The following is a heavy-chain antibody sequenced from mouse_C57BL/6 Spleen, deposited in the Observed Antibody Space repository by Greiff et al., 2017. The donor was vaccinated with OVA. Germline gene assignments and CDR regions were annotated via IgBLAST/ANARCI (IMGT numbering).Heavy chain of an antibody. D-gene: IGHD4-1*01. J-gene: IGHJ4*01. CDR1: GYAFSSSW. Sequence: VQLVESGPELVKPGASVKISCKASGYAFSSSWMNWVKQRPGKGLEWIGRIYPGDGDTNYNGKFKGKATLTADKSSSTAYMQPSSLTSEDSAVYFCARTGTGLYAMDYWGQGTSGTVSS. CDR2: IYPGDGDT. CDR3: ARTGTGLYAMDY. V-gene: IGHV1-82*01.